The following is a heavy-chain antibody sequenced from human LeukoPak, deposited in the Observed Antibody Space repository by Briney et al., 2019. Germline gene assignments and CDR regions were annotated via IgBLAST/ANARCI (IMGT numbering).Heavy chain of an antibody. CDR2: IYPGDSDT. D-gene: IGHD5-24*01. J-gene: IGHJ6*02. CDR1: GYSFPGYW. CDR3: ERRENYYYGMEV. Sequence: GESLKISCKGSGYSFPGYWLAWVRQMPGKGLEWMGIIYPGDSDTRYSPSFQGQVTISADKSISTAYLQWSSLKASDTAMYYCERRENYYYGMEVWGQGTTVTVSS. V-gene: IGHV5-51*01.